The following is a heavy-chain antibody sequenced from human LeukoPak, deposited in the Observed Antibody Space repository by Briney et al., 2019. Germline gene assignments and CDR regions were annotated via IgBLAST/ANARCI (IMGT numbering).Heavy chain of an antibody. V-gene: IGHV3-23*01. CDR2: LTASGGDT. Sequence: GGPLRLSCAASGVPFRNYAMAWVPKAPGGGLEWFSALTASGGDTYHADSVKGRFTISRDNSKNTLYLQMNNLRVEDTALYYCAKGSSSSRPYYFDCWGQGTLVTVSS. J-gene: IGHJ4*02. CDR3: AKGSSSSRPYYFDC. D-gene: IGHD6-6*01. CDR1: GVPFRNYA.